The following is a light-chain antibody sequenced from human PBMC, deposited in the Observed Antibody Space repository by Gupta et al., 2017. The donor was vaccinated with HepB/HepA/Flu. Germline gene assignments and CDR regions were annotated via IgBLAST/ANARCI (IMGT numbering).Light chain of an antibody. J-gene: IGLJ1*01. CDR2: DVS. Sequence: QSAPTQPASVSGSPGQSITISCTGTSSDVGGYNYVSWYQQHPGKAPKLMIYDVSNRPSGVSNRFSGSKSGNTASLTISGLQAEDEADYYCSSYTSSSTPLAFGTGTKVTVL. CDR3: SSYTSSSTPLA. V-gene: IGLV2-14*01. CDR1: SSDVGGYNY.